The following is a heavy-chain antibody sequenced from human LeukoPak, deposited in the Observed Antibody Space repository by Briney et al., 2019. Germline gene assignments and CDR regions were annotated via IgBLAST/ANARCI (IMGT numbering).Heavy chain of an antibody. CDR2: LTGSGGTT. D-gene: IGHD3-16*01. CDR1: GFTFRDYG. CDR3: ARAQGGVYYYYMDV. Sequence: GGSLRLSCAASGFTFRDYGMSWVRQAPGKGLEWVSALTGSGGTTYYADSVKGRFTISRDNAKNSLYLQMNSLRAEDTAVYYCARAQGGVYYYYMDVWGKGTTVTISS. J-gene: IGHJ6*03. V-gene: IGHV3-23*01.